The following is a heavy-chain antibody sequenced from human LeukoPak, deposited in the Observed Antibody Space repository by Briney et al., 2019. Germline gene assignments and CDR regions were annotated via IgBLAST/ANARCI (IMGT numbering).Heavy chain of an antibody. CDR3: ARDATAAGRFDP. D-gene: IGHD6-13*01. Sequence: GGSLRLSCAASGFTFSDYYMSWIRQAPGTGLEWVSYISSSGSYTNYADSVKGRFTISRDNAKNSLYLQMNSLRAEDTAVYYCARDATAAGRFDPWGQGTLVTVSS. V-gene: IGHV3-11*06. J-gene: IGHJ5*02. CDR1: GFTFSDYY. CDR2: ISSSGSYT.